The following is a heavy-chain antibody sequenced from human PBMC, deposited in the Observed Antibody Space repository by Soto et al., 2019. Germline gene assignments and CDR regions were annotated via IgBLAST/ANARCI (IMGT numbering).Heavy chain of an antibody. CDR3: ARSYSSGWEFDY. Sequence: GGSLRLSCGASGFTFSNYYMSWIRQAPGKGLEWVSYISSTGRTIYYADSVKGRFTVSRDNAQNSLSLKLNSLRVEDTAVYYCARSYSSGWEFDYWGQGAQVTVSS. CDR1: GFTFSNYY. D-gene: IGHD6-19*01. J-gene: IGHJ4*02. V-gene: IGHV3-11*01. CDR2: ISSTGRTI.